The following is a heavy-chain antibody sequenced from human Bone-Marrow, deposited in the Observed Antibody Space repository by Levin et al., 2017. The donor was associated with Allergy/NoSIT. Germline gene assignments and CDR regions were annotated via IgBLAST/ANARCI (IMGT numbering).Heavy chain of an antibody. D-gene: IGHD3-22*01. CDR1: GGSISSGGYY. Sequence: SETLSLTCTVSGGSISSGGYYWSWIRQHPGKGLEWIGYIYYSGSTYYNPSLKSRVTISVDTSKNQFSLKLSSVTAADTAVYYCARDQIVVVINDYYYYGMDVWGQGTTVTVSS. CDR3: ARDQIVVVINDYYYYGMDV. J-gene: IGHJ6*02. V-gene: IGHV4-31*03. CDR2: IYYSGST.